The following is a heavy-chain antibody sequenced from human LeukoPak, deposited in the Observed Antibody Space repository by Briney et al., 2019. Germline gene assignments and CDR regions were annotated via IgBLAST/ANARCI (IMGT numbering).Heavy chain of an antibody. V-gene: IGHV3-21*01. J-gene: IGHJ4*02. CDR3: ARGAIVGTVYYFDS. CDR2: ITRSSGHI. CDR1: GFSFSNYG. Sequence: GGSLRLSCAASGFSFSNYGITWVRQAPGKGLEWVSAITRSSGHIYYADSVKGRFTTSGDDSKKSVYLQMNSLRADDTAVYYCARGAIVGTVYYFDSWGQGTLVTVSS. D-gene: IGHD1-26*01.